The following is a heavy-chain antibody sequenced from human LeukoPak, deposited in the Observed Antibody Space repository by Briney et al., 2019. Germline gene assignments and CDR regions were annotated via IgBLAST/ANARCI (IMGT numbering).Heavy chain of an antibody. CDR2: IYHSGTT. D-gene: IGHD1-26*01. CDR3: AREVRSAWASFDP. CDR1: GGSISSSNFY. J-gene: IGHJ5*02. Sequence: SETLSLTCTVSGGSISSSNFYWGWIRQPPGKGLEWIGTIYHSGTTFYNPSLQSRVTVSLDTSKNQFSLKLSSVTAADTAVYYCAREVRSAWASFDPWGQGTLVTVSS. V-gene: IGHV4-39*07.